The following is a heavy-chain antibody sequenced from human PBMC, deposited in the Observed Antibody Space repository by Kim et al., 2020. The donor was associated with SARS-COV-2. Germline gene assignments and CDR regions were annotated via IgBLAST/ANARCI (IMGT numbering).Heavy chain of an antibody. V-gene: IGHV4-59*13. CDR1: GGSISSYY. Sequence: SETLSLTCTVSGGSISSYYWSWIRQPPGKGLEWIGYIYYSGSTNYNPSLKSRVTISVDTSKNQFSLKLSSVTAADTAVYYCARGSGYSGYEPFDYWGQGTLVTVSS. CDR3: ARGSGYSGYEPFDY. D-gene: IGHD5-12*01. J-gene: IGHJ4*02. CDR2: IYYSGST.